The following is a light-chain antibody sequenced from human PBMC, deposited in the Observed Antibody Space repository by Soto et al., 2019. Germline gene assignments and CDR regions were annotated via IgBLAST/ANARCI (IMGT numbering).Light chain of an antibody. V-gene: IGLV2-8*01. CDR1: SSDVGGYKF. CDR3: ATWDGSLNGVL. J-gene: IGLJ2*01. CDR2: EVS. Sequence: QSVLTQPPSASGSPGQSVTISCTGTSSDVGGYKFVSWYQQHPGKAPKLIIYEVSQRPSGVPDRFSASKSGDTASLAISGLQSEDEAAYYCATWDGSLNGVLFGGGTKLTVL.